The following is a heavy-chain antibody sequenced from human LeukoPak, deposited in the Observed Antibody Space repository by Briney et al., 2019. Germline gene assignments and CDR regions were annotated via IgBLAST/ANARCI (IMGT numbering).Heavy chain of an antibody. J-gene: IGHJ5*02. CDR1: GFTFSSFG. CDR2: ISGSDGST. CDR3: ARDLGQYYDTSDNWFDP. D-gene: IGHD3-22*01. V-gene: IGHV3-23*01. Sequence: GGSLRLSCAASGFTFSSFGMTWVRQAPGMGLEWVSGISGSDGSTYYADSVKGRFTISRDNAKNTLNLQMNSLRAEDTAVYYCARDLGQYYDTSDNWFDPWGQGTLVTVSS.